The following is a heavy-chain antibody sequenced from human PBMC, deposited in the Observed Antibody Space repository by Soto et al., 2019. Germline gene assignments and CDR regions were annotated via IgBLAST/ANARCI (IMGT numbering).Heavy chain of an antibody. J-gene: IGHJ6*02. CDR2: IYASGST. D-gene: IGHD3-10*01. V-gene: IGHV4-4*07. Sequence: ETLSLTCTVSGGSISSYYWSWIRQPAGMGLEWIGRIYASGSTNYNPSLKSRVTMSVDTSKNQFSLKLTSVNAADTAVYYCARVVMIRGYYYYYGMDVWGQGTTVTVSS. CDR1: GGSISSYY. CDR3: ARVVMIRGYYYYYGMDV.